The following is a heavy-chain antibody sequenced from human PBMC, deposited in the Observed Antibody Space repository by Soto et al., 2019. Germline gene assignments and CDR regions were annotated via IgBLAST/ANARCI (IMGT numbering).Heavy chain of an antibody. Sequence: ASVKVSCNASGYTFTSYAMHWVRQAPGQRLEWMGWINAGNGNTKYSQKFQGRVTITRDTSASTAYMALSSLRSEETAVYYCVTNRSAAGTILSRNYFYGMADWGQGPSVTVSS. CDR3: VTNRSAAGTILSRNYFYGMAD. D-gene: IGHD6-13*01. J-gene: IGHJ6*02. V-gene: IGHV1-3*01. CDR1: GYTFTSYA. CDR2: INAGNGNT.